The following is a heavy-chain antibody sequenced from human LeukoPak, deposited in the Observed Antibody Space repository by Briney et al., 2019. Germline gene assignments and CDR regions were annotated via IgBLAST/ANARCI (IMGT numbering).Heavy chain of an antibody. CDR1: GGTFSSYA. J-gene: IGHJ5*02. Sequence: ASVKVSCKASGGTFSSYAISWVRQAPGQGLEWMGGIIPIFGTANYAQKFQGRVTITTDESTSTAYMELSSLRSEDTAVYYCARTIGVEYSSPIRFDPWGQGTLVTVSS. V-gene: IGHV1-69*05. CDR2: IIPIFGTA. D-gene: IGHD6-6*01. CDR3: ARTIGVEYSSPIRFDP.